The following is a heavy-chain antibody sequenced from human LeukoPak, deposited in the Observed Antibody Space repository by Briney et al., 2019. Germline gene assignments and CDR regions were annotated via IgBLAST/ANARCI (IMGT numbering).Heavy chain of an antibody. Sequence: ASVKVSCKASGYTFTGYYMHWVRQAPGQGLEWMGWINPNSGGTNYAQKFQGRVTMTRDTSISTVYMELSRLRSDDTAVYYCVRDLGVDGLNYFDYWGQGTLVTVSS. D-gene: IGHD5-24*01. CDR1: GYTFTGYY. J-gene: IGHJ4*02. V-gene: IGHV1-2*02. CDR2: INPNSGGT. CDR3: VRDLGVDGLNYFDY.